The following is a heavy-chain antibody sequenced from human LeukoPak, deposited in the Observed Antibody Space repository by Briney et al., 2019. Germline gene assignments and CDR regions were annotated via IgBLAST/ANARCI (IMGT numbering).Heavy chain of an antibody. V-gene: IGHV3-21*04. CDR1: GFTFSSYW. J-gene: IGHJ4*02. D-gene: IGHD4-11*01. CDR3: ARVDYSKAFGY. CDR2: INSNSRYK. Sequence: GGSLRLSCAASGFTFSSYWMSWVRQAPGKGLEWVSSINSNSRYKYYADSVKGRFTISRDNAKNSLYLQMNSLRAEDTAVYYCARVDYSKAFGYWGQGTLVTVSS.